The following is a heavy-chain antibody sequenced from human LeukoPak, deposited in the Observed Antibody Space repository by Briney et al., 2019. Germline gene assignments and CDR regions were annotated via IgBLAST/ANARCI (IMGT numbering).Heavy chain of an antibody. V-gene: IGHV1-18*01. CDR3: ASCHCTNGVCYGECEYFQH. Sequence: ASVKVSCKASGYTFTSYGISWVRQAPGQGLEWMGWISAYNGNTNYAQKLQGRVTMTTDTSTRTAYMELGSLRSDDTAVYYCASCHCTNGVCYGECEYFQHWGQGTLVTVSS. D-gene: IGHD2-8*01. J-gene: IGHJ1*01. CDR2: ISAYNGNT. CDR1: GYTFTSYG.